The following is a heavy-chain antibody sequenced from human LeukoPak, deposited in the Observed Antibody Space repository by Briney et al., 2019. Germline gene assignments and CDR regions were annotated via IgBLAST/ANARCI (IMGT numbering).Heavy chain of an antibody. CDR3: AGGSSWYED. J-gene: IGHJ4*02. CDR2: VFHSGST. CDR1: GGSITTYY. D-gene: IGHD6-13*01. Sequence: SETLSLTCTVSGGSITTYYWTWIRQPPGKGLEWIGYVFHSGSTNYNPSLKSRLTLSVDTSKNQFSLKLNSVTAADTAVYYCAGGSSWYEDWGQGTLVTVS. V-gene: IGHV4-59*01.